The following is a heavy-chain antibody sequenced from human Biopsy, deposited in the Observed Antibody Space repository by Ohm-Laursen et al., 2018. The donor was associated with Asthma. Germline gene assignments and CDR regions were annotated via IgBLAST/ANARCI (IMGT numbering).Heavy chain of an antibody. CDR1: GFAVSRDH. CDR2: IYSGGTS. D-gene: IGHD3-10*01. Sequence: SLRLSCAASGFAVSRDHMFWVRQAPGKGLEWVSVIYSGGTSHTADSVRGRFTISRDNAKNTVYLQMNSLRVEDTAIYYCAKEAAGSWVRGVPTVWLDSWGQGTLVTVSS. CDR3: AKEAAGSWVRGVPTVWLDS. J-gene: IGHJ5*01. V-gene: IGHV3-53*01.